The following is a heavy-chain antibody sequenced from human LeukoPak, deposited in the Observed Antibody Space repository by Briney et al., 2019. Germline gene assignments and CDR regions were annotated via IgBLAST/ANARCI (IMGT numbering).Heavy chain of an antibody. J-gene: IGHJ3*02. V-gene: IGHV4-4*07. CDR2: IYTSGST. Sequence: WETLSLTCTVSGGSICSYYWSWIRQPAWKGLEWIGRIYTSGSTNYNPSLKSRVTMSVDTSKNQFSLKLSSVTAADTAVYYCARVIRGNGYHPDAFDIWGQGTMVTVSS. D-gene: IGHD5-24*01. CDR3: ARVIRGNGYHPDAFDI. CDR1: GGSICSYY.